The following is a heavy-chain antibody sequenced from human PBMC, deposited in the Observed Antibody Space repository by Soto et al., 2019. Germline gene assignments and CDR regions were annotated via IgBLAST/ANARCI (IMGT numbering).Heavy chain of an antibody. D-gene: IGHD3-3*01. V-gene: IGHV4-4*07. CDR1: GGAISGYY. CDR2: IYSSGGT. CDR3: ARGQRFSDSFDP. J-gene: IGHJ5*02. Sequence: PSETLSLTCTVSGGAISGYYWTWIRQSAGKGLEWIGRIYSSGGTEYNPSLQSRVTMSLDTSKNQFSLRLSSVTAADTAVYYCARGQRFSDSFDPWGQGTLVTVSS.